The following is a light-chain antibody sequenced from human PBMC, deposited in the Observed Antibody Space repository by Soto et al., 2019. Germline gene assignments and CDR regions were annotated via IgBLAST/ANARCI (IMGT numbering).Light chain of an antibody. CDR3: QTWGTGIAV. CDR1: SGHSSYA. Sequence: QLVLTQSPSASASLGASVKLTCTLSSGHSSYAIAWHQQQPEKGPRYLMKLNSDGSHSKGDGIPDRFSGSSSGAERYLTISILQSEDEADYYCQTWGTGIAVFGGGTQLTVL. CDR2: LNSDGSH. V-gene: IGLV4-69*01. J-gene: IGLJ7*01.